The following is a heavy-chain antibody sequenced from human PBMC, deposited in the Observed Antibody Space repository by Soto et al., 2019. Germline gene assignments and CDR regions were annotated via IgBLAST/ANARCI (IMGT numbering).Heavy chain of an antibody. J-gene: IGHJ4*02. Sequence: QVQLVQSGGEVKKPGASVTVSCKASGYTFINYHITWVRQAPGQGLEWMAWINTYNGMTDYAQRSQGRVTMTRDISTSTAYMELRNLGSDDTAVYFCAKSPRGEMATDWGQGTLVTVSS. D-gene: IGHD5-12*01. CDR3: AKSPRGEMATD. CDR1: GYTFINYH. V-gene: IGHV1-18*01. CDR2: INTYNGMT.